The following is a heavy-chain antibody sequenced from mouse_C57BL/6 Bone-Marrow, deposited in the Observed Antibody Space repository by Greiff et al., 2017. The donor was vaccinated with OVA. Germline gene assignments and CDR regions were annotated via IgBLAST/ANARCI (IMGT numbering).Heavy chain of an antibody. CDR3: TGGADY. V-gene: IGHV1-15*01. CDR1: GYTFTDYE. J-gene: IGHJ2*01. CDR2: IDPETGGT. Sequence: VKLQESGAELVRPGASVTLSCKASGYTFTDYEMHWVKQTPVHGLEWIGAIDPETGGTAYNQKFKGKAIPTADKSSSTAYMELRSLTSEDSAVYYCTGGADYWGQGTTLTVSS.